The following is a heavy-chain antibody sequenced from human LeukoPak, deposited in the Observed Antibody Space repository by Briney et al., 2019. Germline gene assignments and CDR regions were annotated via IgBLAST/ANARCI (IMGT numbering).Heavy chain of an antibody. Sequence: GGSLRLSCAASGFTLSTYWINWVRQPPGKGLEWVSRINSDGNSFADSVKGQFPISRDNAKNTVYLQMNSLRAEDTAVYFCARGYTFGTLDYWGQGALVTVSS. CDR1: GFTLSTYW. CDR3: ARGYTFGTLDY. J-gene: IGHJ4*02. CDR2: INSDGN. D-gene: IGHD3-16*01. V-gene: IGHV3-74*01.